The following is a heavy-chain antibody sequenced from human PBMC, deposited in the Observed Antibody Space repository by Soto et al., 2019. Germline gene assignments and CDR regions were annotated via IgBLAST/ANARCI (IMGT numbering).Heavy chain of an antibody. J-gene: IGHJ5*02. V-gene: IGHV4-31*03. D-gene: IGHD6-13*01. Sequence: SETMSLTRTVCAGSISSGGYYWSWNRQHPGKGLEWIGYIYYSGSTYYNPSLKSRVTISVDTSKNQFSLKLSSVTAADTAVYYCARGHAAAEDWFDPRGQGTLVTVSS. CDR1: AGSISSGGYY. CDR3: ARGHAAAEDWFDP. CDR2: IYYSGST.